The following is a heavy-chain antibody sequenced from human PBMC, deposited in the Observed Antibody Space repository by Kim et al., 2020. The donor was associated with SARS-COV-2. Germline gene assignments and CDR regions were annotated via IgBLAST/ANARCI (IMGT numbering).Heavy chain of an antibody. CDR2: ISYDGSNK. Sequence: GGSLRLSCAASGFTFSSCAMHWVRQAPGKGLEWVAVISYDGSNKNYADSVKGRFTISRDNSQNTLYLPMNSLRGEDTALYYCAGDPWSRLRGVTYSYYGMDVWGQGTTCTVSS. CDR3: AGDPWSRLRGVTYSYYGMDV. J-gene: IGHJ6*02. CDR1: GFTFSSCA. D-gene: IGHD3-10*01. V-gene: IGHV3-30-3*01.